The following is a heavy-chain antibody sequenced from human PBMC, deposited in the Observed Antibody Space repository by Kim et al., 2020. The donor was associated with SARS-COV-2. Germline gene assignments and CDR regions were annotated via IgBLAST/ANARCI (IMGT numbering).Heavy chain of an antibody. V-gene: IGHV4-59*08. CDR1: GDSISDYY. CDR2: VYHSGIS. Sequence: SETLSLTCTVSGDSISDYYWSWIRQPPGKGLEWLGHVYHSGISNYNPSLRSRVTVSLDTSKNQMSLRLGSVTAADTAMYFCARYLPTHDKWDAFDIWGQG. D-gene: IGHD1-1*01. CDR3: ARYLPTHDKWDAFDI. J-gene: IGHJ3*02.